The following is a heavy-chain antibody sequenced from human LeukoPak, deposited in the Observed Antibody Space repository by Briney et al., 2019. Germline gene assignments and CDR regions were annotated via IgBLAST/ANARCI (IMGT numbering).Heavy chain of an antibody. V-gene: IGHV4-39*02. CDR2: IYYSGST. J-gene: IGHJ4*02. CDR3: ARDDPNKYYFDY. CDR1: GGSISSSSYS. Sequence: SSETLSLTCTVSGGSISSSSYSWGWIRQPPGKGLEWIGKIYYSGSTYYNSSLKSRVTISVDTSKNQFSLKLSSVTAADTAVYYCARDDPNKYYFDYWGQGTLVTVSS.